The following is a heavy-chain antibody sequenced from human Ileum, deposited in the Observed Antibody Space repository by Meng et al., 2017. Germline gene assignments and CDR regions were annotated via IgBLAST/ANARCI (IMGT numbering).Heavy chain of an antibody. CDR1: GGTFYSYT. V-gene: IGHV1-69*02. D-gene: IGHD3-22*01. CDR2: IIPVLGVA. CDR3: ASESPNSSGAHED. Sequence: QVQRVQSGAEGKKPGASVKVACKASGGTFYSYTISWVRQAPGQGLEWMGRIIPVLGVAKHAQKFQGRVTIIADKSTSTSHMELSNLRSEDTGVYYCASESPNSSGAHEDWGQGTLVTVSS. J-gene: IGHJ4*02.